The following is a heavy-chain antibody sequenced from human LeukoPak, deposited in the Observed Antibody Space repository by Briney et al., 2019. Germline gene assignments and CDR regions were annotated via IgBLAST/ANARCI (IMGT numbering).Heavy chain of an antibody. V-gene: IGHV3-21*01. CDR3: ARVYSVGLYYFDY. Sequence: PGGSLRLSCAASGFTFSSYSMNWVRQAPGKGLEWVSSISSSSSYIYYADSVKGRSTVSRDNAKNSLYLQMNSLKAEDTAVYYCARVYSVGLYYFDYGGQGTLVSVSS. D-gene: IGHD3/OR15-3a*01. CDR1: GFTFSSYS. J-gene: IGHJ4*02. CDR2: ISSSSSYI.